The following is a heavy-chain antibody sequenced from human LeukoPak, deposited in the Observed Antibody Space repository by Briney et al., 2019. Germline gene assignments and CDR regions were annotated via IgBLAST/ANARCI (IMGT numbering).Heavy chain of an antibody. CDR1: GGSISNYY. CDR2: IYSSGST. J-gene: IGHJ6*03. D-gene: IGHD3-16*02. Sequence: SETLSLTCTVSGGSISNYYWSWIRQPPGKGLEWIGYIYSSGSTNYNPSFKSRVTISVDTSKIQFSLKLSSVTAADTAVYYCAREQPYYDYVWGSYRQNYYYYYMDVWGKGTTVTVSS. CDR3: AREQPYYDYVWGSYRQNYYYYYMDV. V-gene: IGHV4-59*12.